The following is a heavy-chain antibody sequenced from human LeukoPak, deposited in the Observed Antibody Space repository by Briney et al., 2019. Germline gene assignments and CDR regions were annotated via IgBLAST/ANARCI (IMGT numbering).Heavy chain of an antibody. V-gene: IGHV3-23*01. CDR1: GFTFSSYS. CDR3: AKAPGYCSSTSCYDYYYMDV. Sequence: GGSLRLSCAASGFTFSSYSMNWVRQAPGKGLEWVSAISGSGGSTYYADSVKGRFTISRDNSKNTLYLQMNSLRAEDTAVYYCAKAPGYCSSTSCYDYYYMDVWGKGTTVTVSS. CDR2: ISGSGGST. J-gene: IGHJ6*03. D-gene: IGHD2-2*01.